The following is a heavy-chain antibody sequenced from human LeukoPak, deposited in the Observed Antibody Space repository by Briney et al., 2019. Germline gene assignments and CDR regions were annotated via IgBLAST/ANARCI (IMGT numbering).Heavy chain of an antibody. D-gene: IGHD1-14*01. V-gene: IGHV3-48*01. CDR1: GFTFSYYS. CDR2: ISDSSDTM. CDR3: VKDNPLDY. Sequence: GGSLRLSCAASGFTFSYYSMNWVRQAPGKGLEWVSYISDSSDTMYYADSVKGRFTISRDNAKNSLYLQMNSLRAEDTAVYYCVKDNPLDYWGQGTLVIVSS. J-gene: IGHJ4*02.